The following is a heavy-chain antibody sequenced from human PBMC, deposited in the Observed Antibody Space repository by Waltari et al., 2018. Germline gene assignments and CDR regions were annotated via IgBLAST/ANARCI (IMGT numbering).Heavy chain of an antibody. CDR1: GFTFSIYS. CDR3: ARGSGWNPNFDY. Sequence: EVQLVESGGGLVKPGGSLRLSCAASGFTFSIYSMHWVRQAPGKGLEWVSSITTTSNYIDFADSVRGRFTISRDNVKNSVFLQMNSLRAEDTAVYYCARGSGWNPNFDYWGQGALVTVSS. J-gene: IGHJ4*02. V-gene: IGHV3-21*01. D-gene: IGHD6-19*01. CDR2: ITTTSNYI.